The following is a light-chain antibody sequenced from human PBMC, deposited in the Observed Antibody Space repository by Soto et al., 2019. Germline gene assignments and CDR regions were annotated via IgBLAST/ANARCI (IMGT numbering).Light chain of an antibody. V-gene: IGLV2-14*01. CDR1: SSDVGGYDY. J-gene: IGLJ1*01. CDR2: EVS. Sequence: ALTQPASVSGSPGQSITISCTGTSSDVGGYDYVSWYQQYPGKAPKLIIYEVSNRPSGVSNRFSGSKSGDTASLTISGLRAEDEADYYCSSYSSSSTFYVFGGGTKVTVL. CDR3: SSYSSSSTFYV.